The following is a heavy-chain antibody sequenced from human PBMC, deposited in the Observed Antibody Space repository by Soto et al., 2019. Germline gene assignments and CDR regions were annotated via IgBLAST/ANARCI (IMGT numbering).Heavy chain of an antibody. D-gene: IGHD6-6*01. CDR1: GDSVSSNSAA. V-gene: IGHV6-1*01. CDR2: TYYRSKWYN. J-gene: IGHJ6*02. CDR3: AGVLEYSSSSVGRMSYYYYGMDV. Sequence: PSQTLSLTCAISGDSVSSNSAAWNWIRQSPSRGLEWLGRTYYRSKWYNDYAVSVKSRITINPDTSKNQFSLQLNSVTPEDTAVYYCAGVLEYSSSSVGRMSYYYYGMDVWGQGTTVTVSS.